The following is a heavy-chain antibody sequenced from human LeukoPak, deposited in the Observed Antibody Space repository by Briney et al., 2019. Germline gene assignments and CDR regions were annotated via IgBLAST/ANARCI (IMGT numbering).Heavy chain of an antibody. CDR3: ARVRHSSSWDFDY. CDR1: GGSFSAYY. Sequence: SETLSLTCTVYGGSFSAYYWSWIRQPPGKGLEWIGEINHSGSTNYNPSLKSRVTISVDTSKNQFSLKLSSVTAADTAVYYCARVRHSSSWDFDYWGQGTLVTVSS. J-gene: IGHJ4*02. V-gene: IGHV4-34*01. CDR2: INHSGST. D-gene: IGHD6-13*01.